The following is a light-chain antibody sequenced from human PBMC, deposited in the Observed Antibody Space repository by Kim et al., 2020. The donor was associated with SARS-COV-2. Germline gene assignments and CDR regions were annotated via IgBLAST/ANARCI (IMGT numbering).Light chain of an antibody. Sequence: APGERATLSCRASQSGGSNYLAWYQQQPGQAPRLLIYGASNRATGIPDRFSGSGSGTDFTLTISSLDPEDFAVYYCQQYVTTPLTFGGGTKVDIK. J-gene: IGKJ4*01. CDR3: QQYVTTPLT. CDR2: GAS. V-gene: IGKV3-20*01. CDR1: QSGGSNY.